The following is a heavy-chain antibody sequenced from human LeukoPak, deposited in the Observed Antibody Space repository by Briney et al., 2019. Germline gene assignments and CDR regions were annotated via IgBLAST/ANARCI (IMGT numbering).Heavy chain of an antibody. CDR1: GDSISSRSYY. J-gene: IGHJ4*02. V-gene: IGHV4-39*07. CDR3: AKSGGYGLIDY. D-gene: IGHD1-26*01. Sequence: SETLSLTCTVSGDSISSRSYYWGWIRQPPGKGLEWIGSIYYSGSTYYNPSLKSRVTISVDTSKNQFSLKLSSVTAADTAVYYCAKSGGYGLIDYWGQGTLVTVSS. CDR2: IYYSGST.